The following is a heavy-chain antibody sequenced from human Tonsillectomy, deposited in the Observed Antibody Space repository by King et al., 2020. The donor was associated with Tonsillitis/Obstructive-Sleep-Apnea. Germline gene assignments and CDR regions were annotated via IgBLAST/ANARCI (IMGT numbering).Heavy chain of an antibody. CDR2: IVVGSGNT. Sequence: QLVQSGPEVKKPGTSVKVSCKASGFTFTSSAVQWVRQARGQRLEWIGWIVVGSGNTNYAQKFQERVTITRDMSTSTAYMELSSLRSEDTAVYYCAAAYYDYVWGSYRYEGVDYWGQGTLVTVSS. CDR3: AAAYYDYVWGSYRYEGVDY. CDR1: GFTFTSSA. J-gene: IGHJ4*02. V-gene: IGHV1-58*01. D-gene: IGHD3-16*02.